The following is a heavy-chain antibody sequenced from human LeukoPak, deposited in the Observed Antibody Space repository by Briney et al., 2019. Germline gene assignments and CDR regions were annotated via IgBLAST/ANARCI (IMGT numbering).Heavy chain of an antibody. D-gene: IGHD6-6*01. CDR1: GFTLSSYS. J-gene: IGHJ4*02. Sequence: GGSLRLSCAASGFTLSSYSMNWVRHAPGKGLEWVSYISSSSTHIYYADSVKGRFTISRDNARNSLYLQMNSLRAEDTAIYYCARSEHSSSSFDYWGQGTLVTVSS. CDR3: ARSEHSSSSFDY. V-gene: IGHV3-21*01. CDR2: ISSSSTHI.